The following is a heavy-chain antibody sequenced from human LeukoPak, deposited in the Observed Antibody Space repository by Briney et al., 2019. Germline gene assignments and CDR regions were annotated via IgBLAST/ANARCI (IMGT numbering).Heavy chain of an antibody. CDR3: AKWGDYDVLTGYYVSDY. CDR2: ITGSGGNT. J-gene: IGHJ4*02. D-gene: IGHD3-9*01. Sequence: GESLSLSCAASGFTCSNYAMIWVRQAPVKGLEWVSAITGSGGNTYYADSVKGRFTISRDNSKNTVFLQMNSLRAEDTAVYYCAKWGDYDVLTGYYVSDYWGQGTLVTVSS. CDR1: GFTCSNYA. V-gene: IGHV3-23*01.